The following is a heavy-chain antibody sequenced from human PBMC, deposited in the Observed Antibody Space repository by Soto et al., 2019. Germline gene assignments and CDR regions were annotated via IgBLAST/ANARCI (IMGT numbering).Heavy chain of an antibody. CDR1: GFTFSSYA. V-gene: IGHV3-30-3*01. D-gene: IGHD1-26*01. Sequence: PGGSLRLSCAASGFTFSSYAVHWVRQAPGKGLEWVAVISYDGSNKYYADSVKGRFTISRDNSKNTLYLQMNSLRAEDTAVYYCARVSGSYRYYGMDVWGQGTTVTVSS. CDR3: ARVSGSYRYYGMDV. CDR2: ISYDGSNK. J-gene: IGHJ6*02.